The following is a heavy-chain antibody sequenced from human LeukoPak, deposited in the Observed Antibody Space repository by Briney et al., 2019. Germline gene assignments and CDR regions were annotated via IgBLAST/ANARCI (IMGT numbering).Heavy chain of an antibody. CDR1: GGTFSSYA. Sequence: SVKVSCKPSGGTFSSYAISWVRQAPGQGLEWMGRIIPILGIANYAQKFQGTGTNTADQSTSTAYMELSSLRSEDTAVYYRARTVPAAYWFDPCGQRTLFTVSS. J-gene: IGHJ5*02. V-gene: IGHV1-69*04. CDR3: ARTVPAAYWFDP. D-gene: IGHD2-2*01. CDR2: IIPILGIA.